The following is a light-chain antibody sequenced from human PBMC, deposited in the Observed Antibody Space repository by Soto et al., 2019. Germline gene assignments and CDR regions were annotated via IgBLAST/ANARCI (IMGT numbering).Light chain of an antibody. CDR3: SSYTSSGTL. J-gene: IGLJ1*01. CDR2: DVS. Sequence: QSALTQPASVSGSPGQSIAISCTGTNSDVGFYNYVSWYQQHPGKAPRLMIYDVSTRPSGVSNRFSGSKSGNTASLTISGLQAEDEADYYCSSYTSSGTLFGTGTKATVL. CDR1: NSDVGFYNY. V-gene: IGLV2-14*01.